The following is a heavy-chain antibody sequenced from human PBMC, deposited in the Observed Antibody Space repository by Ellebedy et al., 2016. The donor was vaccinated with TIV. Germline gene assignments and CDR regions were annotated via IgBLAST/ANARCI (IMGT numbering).Heavy chain of an antibody. D-gene: IGHD2-2*01. J-gene: IGHJ4*02. Sequence: GESLKISCAASGFTFSSYAMHWVRQAPGKGLEWVAVISYDGSNKYYADSVKGRFTISRDNSKNTLYLQMNSLRAEDTAVYYCAKDRRVVGWLVIPPAAFDYWGQGTLVTVSS. CDR2: ISYDGSNK. V-gene: IGHV3-30-3*01. CDR1: GFTFSSYA. CDR3: AKDRRVVGWLVIPPAAFDY.